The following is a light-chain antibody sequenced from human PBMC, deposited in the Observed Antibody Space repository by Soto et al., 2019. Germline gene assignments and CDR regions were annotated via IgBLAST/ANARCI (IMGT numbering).Light chain of an antibody. Sequence: QSALTQPASVSGSPGQSITISCTGTSSDIGGYNYVSWYQHHPGKAPKLLIYEVSNRPSGVSDRFSGSKSGNTASLTISGLQAEDEADYYCSSSTISTTLLFGEGTKLTVL. J-gene: IGLJ2*01. CDR2: EVS. V-gene: IGLV2-14*01. CDR3: SSSTISTTLL. CDR1: SSDIGGYNY.